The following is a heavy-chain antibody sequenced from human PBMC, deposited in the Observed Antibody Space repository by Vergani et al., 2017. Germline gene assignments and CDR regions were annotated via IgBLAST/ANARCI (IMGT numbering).Heavy chain of an antibody. Sequence: QVQLQESGPGLVKPSQTLSLTCTVSGGSISSGGYYWSWIRQHPGKGLEWIGYIYYSGSTYCNPSLKSRVTISVDTSKNQFSLKLSSVTAADTAVYYCARGGDYGDPVWFDPWGQGTLVTVSS. CDR2: IYYSGST. D-gene: IGHD4-17*01. J-gene: IGHJ5*02. CDR3: ARGGDYGDPVWFDP. CDR1: GGSISSGGYY. V-gene: IGHV4-31*03.